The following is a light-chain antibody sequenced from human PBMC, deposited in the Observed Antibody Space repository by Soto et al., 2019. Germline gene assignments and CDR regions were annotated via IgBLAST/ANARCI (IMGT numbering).Light chain of an antibody. Sequence: IVLTQSPATLSVSPGERATLSCRVSQSVGYYLAWYQQRPGQTPRLLIYDASTRATGIPARFSGSGSGTEFSLTISSLQSEDFAIYYCQHYNGWPLFGPGTKVDMK. V-gene: IGKV3-15*01. CDR2: DAS. CDR1: QSVGYY. CDR3: QHYNGWPL. J-gene: IGKJ3*01.